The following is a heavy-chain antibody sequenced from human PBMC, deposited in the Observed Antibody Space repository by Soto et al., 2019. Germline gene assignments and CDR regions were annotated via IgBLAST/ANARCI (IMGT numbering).Heavy chain of an antibody. CDR1: GFTFSSYA. CDR3: ANDGVWGSYRQDVYYFDY. CDR2: ISGSGGST. J-gene: IGHJ4*02. Sequence: PGGSLRLSCAASGFTFSSYAMSWVRQAPGKGLEWVSAISGSGGSTYYADSVKGRFTISRDNSKNTLYLQMNRLKAEDTALYYCANDGVWGSYRQDVYYFDYWGQGTLVTVSS. V-gene: IGHV3-23*01. D-gene: IGHD3-16*02.